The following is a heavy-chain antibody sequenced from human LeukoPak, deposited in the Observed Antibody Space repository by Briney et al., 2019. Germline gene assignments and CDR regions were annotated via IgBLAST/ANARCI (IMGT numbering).Heavy chain of an antibody. D-gene: IGHD5-12*01. V-gene: IGHV4-30-4*01. J-gene: IGHJ5*02. CDR1: GGSISSYY. Sequence: PSETLSLTCTVSGGSISSYYWSWIRQPPGKGLEWIGYIYYSGSTYYNPSLKSRVTISVDTSKNQFSLKLSSVTAADTAVYYCARSSGYDTNWFDPWGQGTLVTVSS. CDR2: IYYSGST. CDR3: ARSSGYDTNWFDP.